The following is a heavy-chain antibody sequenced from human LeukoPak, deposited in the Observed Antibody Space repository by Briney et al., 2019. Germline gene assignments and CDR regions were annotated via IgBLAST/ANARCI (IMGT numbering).Heavy chain of an antibody. CDR2: IRYDGSNK. CDR1: GFTFSSYG. Sequence: GSLRLSCAASGFTFSSYGMHWVRQAPGKGLEWVAFIRYDGSNKYYADSVKGRFTISRDNSKNTLYLQMNSLRAEDTAVYYCAKGQNDFWSGYIDYWGQGTLVTVSS. J-gene: IGHJ4*02. V-gene: IGHV3-30*02. CDR3: AKGQNDFWSGYIDY. D-gene: IGHD3-3*01.